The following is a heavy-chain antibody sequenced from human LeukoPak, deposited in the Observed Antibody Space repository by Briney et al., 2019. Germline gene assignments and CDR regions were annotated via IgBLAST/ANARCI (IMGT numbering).Heavy chain of an antibody. D-gene: IGHD5-12*01. CDR2: ISSSSYI. CDR1: GFTFSSYS. V-gene: IGHV3-21*01. J-gene: IGHJ4*02. CDR3: ARVLMATHYFDY. Sequence: GGSLRLSWAASGFTFSSYSMNWVRQAPGKGLEWVSSISSSSYIYYADSVKGRFTISRDNAKNSLYLQMNSLRAEDTAVYYCARVLMATHYFDYWARESWSPSPQ.